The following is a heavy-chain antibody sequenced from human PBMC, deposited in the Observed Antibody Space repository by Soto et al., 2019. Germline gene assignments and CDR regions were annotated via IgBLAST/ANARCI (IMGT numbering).Heavy chain of an antibody. CDR1: GYTFINYD. D-gene: IGHD5-18*01. V-gene: IGHV1-69*13. Sequence: QVQLVQSGAEVKKPGASVKVSCKASGYTFINYDISWVRQAPGQGLEWMGGIIPMFGTANYAQRFQDRVTITADESTNTVYMELSSLRSEDTAVYFCASGIQLWLRRINNGYSGWGQGTLVTVSS. CDR3: ASGIQLWLRRINNGYSG. J-gene: IGHJ4*02. CDR2: IIPMFGTA.